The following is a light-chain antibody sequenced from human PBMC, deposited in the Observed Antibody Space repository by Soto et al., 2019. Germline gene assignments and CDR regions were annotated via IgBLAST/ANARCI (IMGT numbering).Light chain of an antibody. CDR2: SNN. Sequence: QSVLTQPPSASGTPGQRVTISCSGGSSNIGSNTVNWYQQLPGTAPKLLIYSNNQRPSGVPDRFSGSKSGTSASLAISGLQSEDEADYYCAAWDDSLNGRYVFGAGT. J-gene: IGLJ1*01. CDR3: AAWDDSLNGRYV. CDR1: SSNIGSNT. V-gene: IGLV1-44*01.